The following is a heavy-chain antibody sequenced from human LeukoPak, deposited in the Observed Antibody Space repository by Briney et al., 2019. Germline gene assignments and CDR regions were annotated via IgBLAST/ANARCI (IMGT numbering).Heavy chain of an antibody. J-gene: IGHJ4*02. D-gene: IGHD4-17*01. V-gene: IGHV3-48*03. CDR1: GFTFSSYE. Sequence: SGGSLRLSCAASGFTFSSYEMNWVRQAPGKGLEWVSHISSSDSTIYYADSVKGRFTISRDNAKNSLYLQMNSLRAEDTAVYYCARVAINDYGDYFDYWGQGTLVTVSS. CDR2: ISSSDSTI. CDR3: ARVAINDYGDYFDY.